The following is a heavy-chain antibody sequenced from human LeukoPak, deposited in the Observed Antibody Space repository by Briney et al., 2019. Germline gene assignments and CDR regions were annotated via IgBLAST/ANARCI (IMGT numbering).Heavy chain of an antibody. CDR1: GYIFSNYV. Sequence: GGSLRLACAASGYIFSNYVMSWVRQAPGKGLEWVSGISGSGGTTYHADSVKGRFTISRDNSNNTLYLEMNSLRAEDTAVYYCAKDGDQFTVTKFDYWGQGTLVTVSS. J-gene: IGHJ4*02. CDR3: AKDGDQFTVTKFDY. V-gene: IGHV3-23*01. D-gene: IGHD4-17*01. CDR2: ISGSGGTT.